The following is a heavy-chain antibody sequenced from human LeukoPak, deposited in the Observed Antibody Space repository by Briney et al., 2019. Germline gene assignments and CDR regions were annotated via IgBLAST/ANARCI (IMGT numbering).Heavy chain of an antibody. V-gene: IGHV4-4*02. CDR2: IYHSGST. J-gene: IGHJ4*02. Sequence: SGTLSLTCAVSGGSISSSNWWSWVRQPPGKGLEWIGEIYHSGSTNYNPSLKSRVTISVDTSKNQFSLKLSSVTAADTAVYYCARHVWFDYSIPYYFDYWGQGTLVTVSS. CDR3: ARHVWFDYSIPYYFDY. CDR1: GGSISSSNW. D-gene: IGHD4-11*01.